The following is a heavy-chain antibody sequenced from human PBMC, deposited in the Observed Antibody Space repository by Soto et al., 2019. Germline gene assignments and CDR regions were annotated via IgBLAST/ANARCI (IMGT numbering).Heavy chain of an antibody. CDR1: GGSISSGDYY. V-gene: IGHV4-30-4*01. CDR3: ARVGRWLRVHFIGGWFDP. D-gene: IGHD5-12*01. CDR2: IYYSGST. Sequence: QVQLQESGPGLVKPSQTLSLTCTVSGGSISSGDYYWSWIRQPPGKGLEWIGYIYYSGSTYYNPSLKRRVXTXLXXSTSQFSLKLSSVTAAGTAVYYCARVGRWLRVHFIGGWFDPWGQGTLVTVSS. J-gene: IGHJ5*02.